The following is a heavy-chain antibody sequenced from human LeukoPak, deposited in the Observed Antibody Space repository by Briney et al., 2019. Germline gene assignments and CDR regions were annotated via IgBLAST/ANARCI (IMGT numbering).Heavy chain of an antibody. D-gene: IGHD3-10*01. CDR2: TSYDGSNK. V-gene: IGHV3-30*04. CDR3: ARGLSGSYPWDAFDI. CDR1: GFTFSSYA. Sequence: PGGSLRLSCAASGFTFSSYAMHWVRQAPGKGLEWVAVTSYDGSNKYYADSVKGRFTISRDNSKNTLYLQMNSLRAEDTAVYYCARGLSGSYPWDAFDIWGQGTMVTVSS. J-gene: IGHJ3*02.